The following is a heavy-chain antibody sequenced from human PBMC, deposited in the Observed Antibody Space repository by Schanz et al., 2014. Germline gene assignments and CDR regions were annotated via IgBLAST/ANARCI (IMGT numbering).Heavy chain of an antibody. CDR3: AKYRGYYRVSGSYRELEY. V-gene: IGHV3-23*01. CDR1: GFAFSSYG. CDR2: FNDGGVNK. J-gene: IGHJ4*02. Sequence: EVQLLESGGGLVQPGGSLRLSCLASGFAFSSYGMNWLRQAPGKGLEWVSSFNDGGVNKYYADSVKGRFTISSDNSKNTLYLQMNSLRAEDTAVYYCAKYRGYYRVSGSYRELEYWGQGTLVTVSS. D-gene: IGHD3-10*01.